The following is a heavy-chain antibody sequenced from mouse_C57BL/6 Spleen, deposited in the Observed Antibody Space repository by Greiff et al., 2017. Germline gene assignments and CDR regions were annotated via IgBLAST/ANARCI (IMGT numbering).Heavy chain of an antibody. CDR2: IAPNSGGT. D-gene: IGHD1-1*01. CDR3: ARDGSSYDFDY. V-gene: IGHV1-72*01. Sequence: QVQLQQPGAELVKPGASVKLSCKASGYTFTSYWMHWVKQRPGRGLAWIGRIAPNSGGTKYNAKFKSKATLTVDKPSSTAYMQLSSLTTEDSAVYYCARDGSSYDFDYWGQGTSLTVSS. CDR1: GYTFTSYW. J-gene: IGHJ2*02.